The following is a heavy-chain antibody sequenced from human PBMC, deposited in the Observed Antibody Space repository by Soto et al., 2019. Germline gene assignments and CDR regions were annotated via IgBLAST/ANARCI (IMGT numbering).Heavy chain of an antibody. J-gene: IGHJ3*02. CDR3: ARVSLYGNHDAFDI. Sequence: ASVKVSCKASGYTFTGYYMHWVRQAPGQGLEWMGWINPNSGGTNYAQKFQGWVTMTRHTSISTAYMELSRLRSDDTAVYYCARVSLYGNHDAFDIWGRVTMVTVSS. D-gene: IGHD4-4*01. CDR2: INPNSGGT. CDR1: GYTFTGYY. V-gene: IGHV1-2*04.